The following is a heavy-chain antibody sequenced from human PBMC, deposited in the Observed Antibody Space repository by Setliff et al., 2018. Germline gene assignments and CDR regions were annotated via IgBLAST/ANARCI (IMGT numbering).Heavy chain of an antibody. CDR1: GGSINSGDYY. J-gene: IGHJ4*02. CDR3: ARESRYYYDNLGTLDY. CDR2: IYSSGST. D-gene: IGHD3-22*01. Sequence: TLSLTCTVSGGSINSGDYYWSWIRQPPGKGLEWIGYIYSSGSTYYNPSLKSRVSISVDTSKNQFSLKLSSVTAADTAVYYCARESRYYYDNLGTLDYWGQGTLVTVSS. V-gene: IGHV4-30-4*08.